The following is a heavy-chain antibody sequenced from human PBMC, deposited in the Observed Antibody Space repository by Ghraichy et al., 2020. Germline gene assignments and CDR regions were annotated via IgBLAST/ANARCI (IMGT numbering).Heavy chain of an antibody. D-gene: IGHD2-21*02. J-gene: IGHJ6*02. V-gene: IGHV1-18*01. Sequence: ASAKVSCKASGYTFTSYGISWVRQAPGQGLEWMGWISAYNGNTNYAQKLQGRVTMTTDTSTSTAYMELRSLRSDDTAVYYCARDEPTRHTPPPELLYYYYYGMDVWGQGTTVTVSS. CDR3: ARDEPTRHTPPPELLYYYYYGMDV. CDR2: ISAYNGNT. CDR1: GYTFTSYG.